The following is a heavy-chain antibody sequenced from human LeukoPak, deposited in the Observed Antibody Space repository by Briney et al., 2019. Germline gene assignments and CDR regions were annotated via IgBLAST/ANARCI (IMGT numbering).Heavy chain of an antibody. D-gene: IGHD5-18*01. V-gene: IGHV1-8*01. CDR3: ARGGPNRIQLWLGY. CDR2: MNPNSGNT. Sequence: ASVKVSCKASGYTFTSYDINWVRQATGQGLEWMGWMNPNSGNTGYAQKFQGRVTMTRSTSISTAYMELSILRSEDTAVYYCARGGPNRIQLWLGYWGQGTLVTVSS. J-gene: IGHJ4*02. CDR1: GYTFTSYD.